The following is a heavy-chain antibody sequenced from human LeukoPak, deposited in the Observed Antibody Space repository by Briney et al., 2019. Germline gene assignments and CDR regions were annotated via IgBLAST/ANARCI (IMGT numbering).Heavy chain of an antibody. D-gene: IGHD3-10*01. J-gene: IGHJ4*02. CDR1: GGSISSGDYY. CDR2: IYYSGST. V-gene: IGHV4-30-4*08. CDR3: AGWFGELLSIFTY. Sequence: SQTLSLTCTVSGGSISSGDYYWSWIRQPPGKGLEWIGYIYYSGSTYYNPSLKSRVTISVDTSKNQFSLKLRSVTAADTAVYYCAGWFGELLSIFTYWGQGALVTVSS.